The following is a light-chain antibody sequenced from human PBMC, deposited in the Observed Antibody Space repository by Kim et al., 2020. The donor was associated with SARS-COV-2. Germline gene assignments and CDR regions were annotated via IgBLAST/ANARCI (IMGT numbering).Light chain of an antibody. Sequence: ALRPTVRITCQGDSLRSYYDSWYQQKPGQAPVLVIYGKNNRPSGIPDRFSGSSSGNTASLTITGAQAEDEADYYCNSRDSSGNHVVFGGGTQLTVL. CDR1: SLRSYY. J-gene: IGLJ2*01. CDR2: GKN. CDR3: NSRDSSGNHVV. V-gene: IGLV3-19*01.